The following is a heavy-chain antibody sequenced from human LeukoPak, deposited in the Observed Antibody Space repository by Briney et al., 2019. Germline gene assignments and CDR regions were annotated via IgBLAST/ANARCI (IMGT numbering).Heavy chain of an antibody. J-gene: IGHJ4*02. CDR2: ISGRGNTI. CDR3: ARDPPALEDFDY. V-gene: IGHV3-48*04. Sequence: GGSLRLSCAASGFTFSSYNMNWVRQAPGKGLEWVSYISGRGNTIKYADSVKGRFTISRDNGKNSLYLHKSSLRAEDTAVYYCARDPPALEDFDYWGRGTQVTVSS. CDR1: GFTFSSYN.